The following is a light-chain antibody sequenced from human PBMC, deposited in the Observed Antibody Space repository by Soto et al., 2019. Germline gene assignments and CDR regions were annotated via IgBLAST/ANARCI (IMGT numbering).Light chain of an antibody. CDR2: DNS. CDR3: QSYDNSLSGVL. Sequence: QAVVTQPPSVSGAPGQRVTISCTGSSSNIGAGYDVHWYQHLPGTAPKLLIYDNSNRPSGVPDRFSGSKSGTSASLAITGLQAEDEADYYCQSYDNSLSGVLFGGGTKLTVL. V-gene: IGLV1-40*01. J-gene: IGLJ2*01. CDR1: SSNIGAGYD.